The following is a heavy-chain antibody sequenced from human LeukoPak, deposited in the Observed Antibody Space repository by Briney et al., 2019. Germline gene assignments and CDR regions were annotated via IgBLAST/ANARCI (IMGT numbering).Heavy chain of an antibody. CDR1: GYIFTSYF. Sequence: GASVKVSCKASGYIFTSYFMHWVRQAPGQGLEWMGLINPSGGSTRYAQKFQGRVTMTRDMSTSTVYMELSSLRSEDTAVYYCARALPHRRLTDTTMEQHWFDPWGQGTLVTVSS. CDR2: INPSGGST. CDR3: ARALPHRRLTDTTMEQHWFDP. J-gene: IGHJ5*02. V-gene: IGHV1-46*01. D-gene: IGHD5-18*01.